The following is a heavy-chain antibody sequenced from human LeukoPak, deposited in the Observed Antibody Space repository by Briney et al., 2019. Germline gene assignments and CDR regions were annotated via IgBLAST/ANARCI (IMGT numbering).Heavy chain of an antibody. J-gene: IGHJ5*02. CDR3: ARRSGYYDSSGYLFDD. Sequence: GESLKISCKGSGYSFTSYWIGWVRQMPGKGLEWMGIIYPGDSDTRYSPSFQGQVTISADKSISTAYLQRSSLKASDTAMYYCARRSGYYDSSGYLFDDWGQGTLVTVSS. D-gene: IGHD3-22*01. CDR2: IYPGDSDT. V-gene: IGHV5-51*01. CDR1: GYSFTSYW.